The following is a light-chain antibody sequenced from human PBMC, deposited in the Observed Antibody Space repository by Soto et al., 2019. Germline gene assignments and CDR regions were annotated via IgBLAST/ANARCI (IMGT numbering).Light chain of an antibody. V-gene: IGLV6-57*04. CDR2: EDN. CDR1: SGSIASNY. Sequence: NFMLTQPHSVSESPGKTVTISCTRSSGSIASNYVQWYQQRPGRAPTTVIYEDNQRLSGVPARFSGSIDSSSNSASLTISGLKTEDEADYYCQSYDSSNVVFGGGTKLTVL. CDR3: QSYDSSNVV. J-gene: IGLJ2*01.